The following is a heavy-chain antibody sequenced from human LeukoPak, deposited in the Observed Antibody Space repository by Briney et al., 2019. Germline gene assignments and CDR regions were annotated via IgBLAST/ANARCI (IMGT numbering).Heavy chain of an antibody. D-gene: IGHD3-10*01. Sequence: GGSLRLPCAASGFTFSSYEMNWVRQAPGKGLEWVSYISSSGSTIYYADSVKGRFTISRDNAKNSLYLQMNSLRAEDTAVYYCARGHYYGSGSYFWFFDYWGQGTLVTVSS. CDR1: GFTFSSYE. V-gene: IGHV3-48*03. CDR2: ISSSGSTI. J-gene: IGHJ4*02. CDR3: ARGHYYGSGSYFWFFDY.